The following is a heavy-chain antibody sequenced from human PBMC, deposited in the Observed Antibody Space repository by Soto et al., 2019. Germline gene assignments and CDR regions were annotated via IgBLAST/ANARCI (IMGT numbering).Heavy chain of an antibody. V-gene: IGHV3-74*01. CDR3: ARDLGGYASH. J-gene: IGHJ4*02. Sequence: EVQLAESVGGLVQPGGSLRLSCAASGFTFSNYWMHWVRQAPGKGPVWVSRINTDGSTTNYADSVKGRFTISRDNAKNTLYLQTNSLGAEDTAVYYCARDLGGYASHWGQGTLVTVSS. CDR1: GFTFSNYW. CDR2: INTDGSTT. D-gene: IGHD3-16*01.